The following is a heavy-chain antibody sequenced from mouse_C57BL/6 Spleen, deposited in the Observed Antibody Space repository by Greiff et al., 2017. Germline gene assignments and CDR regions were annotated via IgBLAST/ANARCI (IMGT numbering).Heavy chain of an antibody. J-gene: IGHJ2*01. CDR1: GYSITSGYY. V-gene: IGHV3-6*01. Sequence: EVHLVESGPGLVKPSQSLSLTCSVTGYSITSGYYWNWIRQFPGNKLEWMGYISYDGSNNYNPSLKNRISITRDTSKNQFFLKLNSVTTEDTATYYCARVGYGLDYWGQGTTLTVSS. CDR3: ARVGYGLDY. CDR2: ISYDGSN. D-gene: IGHD1-1*01.